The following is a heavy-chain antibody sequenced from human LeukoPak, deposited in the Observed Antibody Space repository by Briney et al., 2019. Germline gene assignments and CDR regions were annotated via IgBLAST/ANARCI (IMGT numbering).Heavy chain of an antibody. CDR3: TSYRLVADNGDATHY. CDR1: GYTFTGYY. CDR2: MNPKTGKT. D-gene: IGHD4-17*01. J-gene: IGHJ4*02. V-gene: IGHV1-8*02. Sequence: ASVKVSCKASGYTFTGYYMHWVRQAPGQGLEWMGWMNPKTGKTGYAQKFQGRVTMTRDTSISTAYMELSSLRSEDTAVYYCTSYRLVADNGDATHYWGQGTLVTVSS.